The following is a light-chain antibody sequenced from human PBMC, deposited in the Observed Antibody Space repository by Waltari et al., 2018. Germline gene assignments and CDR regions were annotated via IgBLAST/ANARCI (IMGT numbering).Light chain of an antibody. CDR1: QSVSSSY. CDR3: QQYGSSPPLCT. CDR2: GAS. J-gene: IGKJ3*01. V-gene: IGKV3-20*01. Sequence: EIVLTQSPGTLSLSPGGRATLSCRASQSVSSSYLAWYQQKPGQAPRLLIYGASSRATGIPDRFSGSGSGTDFTLTISRLEPEDFAVYYCQQYGSSPPLCTFGPGTKVDIK.